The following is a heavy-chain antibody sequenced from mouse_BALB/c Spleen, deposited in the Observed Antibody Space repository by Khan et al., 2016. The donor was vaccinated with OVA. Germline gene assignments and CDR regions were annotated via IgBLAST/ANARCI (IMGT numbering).Heavy chain of an antibody. CDR1: GYTFTDHA. CDR2: ISPGNGEI. Sequence: QVQLQQSDAELVKPGASVKISCKASGYTFTDHAIHWVKQKPEQGLEWIGYISPGNGEIKYNARFKGKATLTADKSSSTAYLQFNSLTSEDSEVYFGKRDDYYGSSDGYWGQGTTLTVSS. D-gene: IGHD1-1*01. V-gene: IGHV1S53*02. J-gene: IGHJ2*01. CDR3: KRDDYYGSSDGY.